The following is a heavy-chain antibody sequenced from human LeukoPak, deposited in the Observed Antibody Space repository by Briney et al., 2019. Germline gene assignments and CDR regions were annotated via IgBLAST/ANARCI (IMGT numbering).Heavy chain of an antibody. D-gene: IGHD2-2*01. CDR2: INPSGGST. CDR3: ARSGSSTSCPRDY. V-gene: IGHV1-46*01. CDR1: GYTFTSYY. J-gene: IGHJ4*02. Sequence: GASVKVSCKASGYTFTSYYIHWVRQAPGQGLEWMGIINPSGGSTSYAQKFQGRATMTRDTSTSTVYMQLGSLRSEDTALYYCARSGSSTSCPRDYWGQGTLVTVSS.